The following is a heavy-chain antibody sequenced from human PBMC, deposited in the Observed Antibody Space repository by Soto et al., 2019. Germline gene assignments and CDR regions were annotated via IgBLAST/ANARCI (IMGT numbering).Heavy chain of an antibody. Sequence: SETLSLTCTVSGASINDFYWSWIRQTPGKGLEWVGFMYYSETTKYNPSLKGRVNMALDTSKNQVSLHLKSVTAADTAVYYCARANSSTWYKLEYKWFDPWGQGTQVTVSS. D-gene: IGHD6-13*01. CDR2: MYYSETT. J-gene: IGHJ5*02. CDR3: ARANSSTWYKLEYKWFDP. CDR1: GASINDFY. V-gene: IGHV4-59*01.